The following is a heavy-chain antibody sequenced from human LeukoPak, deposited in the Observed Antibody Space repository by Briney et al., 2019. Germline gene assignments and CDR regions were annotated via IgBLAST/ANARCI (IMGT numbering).Heavy chain of an antibody. CDR2: ISGDAGST. D-gene: IGHD1-26*01. CDR3: AKKEGGFDY. J-gene: IGHJ4*02. Sequence: TGGSLRLSCAASGFTFSNYAMSWVRQAPGRGLEWVSAISGDAGSTYYADSVKGRFTISRDNSKNTLYLQMNSLRAEDTAVYYCAKKEGGFDYWGQGALVTVSS. CDR1: GFTFSNYA. V-gene: IGHV3-23*01.